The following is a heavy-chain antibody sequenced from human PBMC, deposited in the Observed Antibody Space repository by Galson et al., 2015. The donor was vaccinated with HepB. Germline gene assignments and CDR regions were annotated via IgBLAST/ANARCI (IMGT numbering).Heavy chain of an antibody. CDR1: GGTFSSYA. D-gene: IGHD1-1*01. CDR3: ARDGYNWNDGPLEEGSY. Sequence: SVKVSCKASGGTFSSYAISWVRQAPGQGLGWMGGIIPIFGTANYAQKFQGRVTITADKSTSTAYMELSSLRSEDTAVYYCARDGYNWNDGPLEEGSYWGQGTLVTVSS. CDR2: IIPIFGTA. V-gene: IGHV1-69*06. J-gene: IGHJ4*02.